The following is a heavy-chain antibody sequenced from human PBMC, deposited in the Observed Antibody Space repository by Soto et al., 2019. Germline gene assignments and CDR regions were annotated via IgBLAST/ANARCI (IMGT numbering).Heavy chain of an antibody. CDR1: GYTFTSYG. D-gene: IGHD5-18*01. CDR3: ARTQAMAHWFDY. Sequence: ASVKVSCMASGYTFTSYGISWVRQAPGQGLEWMGWISAYNGNTNYAQKLQGRVTMTTDTSTSTAYMELRSLRSDDTAVYYCARTQAMAHWFDYWGQGTLVTVSS. J-gene: IGHJ4*02. V-gene: IGHV1-18*01. CDR2: ISAYNGNT.